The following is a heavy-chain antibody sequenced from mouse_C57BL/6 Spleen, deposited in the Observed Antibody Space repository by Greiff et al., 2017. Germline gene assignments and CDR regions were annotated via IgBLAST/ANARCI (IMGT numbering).Heavy chain of an antibody. V-gene: IGHV1-7*01. CDR2: INPSSGYT. CDR3: ATLYYGSSDYDMDY. D-gene: IGHD1-1*01. CDR1: GYTFTSYW. J-gene: IGHJ4*01. Sequence: VQLQQSGAELANPGASVKLSCKASGYTFTSYWMHWVKQRPGQGLEWIGYINPSSGYTKYNQKFKDKATLTADKSSSTAYMQLSSLTSADSAVYYCATLYYGSSDYDMDYWGQGTSVTVSS.